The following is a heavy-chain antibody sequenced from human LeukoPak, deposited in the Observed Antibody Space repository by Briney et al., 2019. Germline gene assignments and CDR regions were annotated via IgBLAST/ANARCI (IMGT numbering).Heavy chain of an antibody. J-gene: IGHJ6*03. V-gene: IGHV3-30*02. D-gene: IGHD1-26*01. CDR1: VFTFRNYG. CDR2: IRYDGSDK. Sequence: GGFLRLSCAASVFTFRNYGMHWVRKAPGKGMEWVAFIRYDGSDKYYADSVKGRFTISRDNSKNTLYLQMNSLRTEDTAVYYCAKDGTSYYYLDVWGKGTTVTVSS. CDR3: AKDGTSYYYLDV.